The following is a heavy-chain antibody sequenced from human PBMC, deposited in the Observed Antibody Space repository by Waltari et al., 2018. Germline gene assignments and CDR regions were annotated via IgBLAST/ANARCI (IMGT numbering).Heavy chain of an antibody. CDR1: GGSFSGYY. CDR3: ARGGRYDFWSGYYLGDAFDI. D-gene: IGHD3-3*01. J-gene: IGHJ3*02. CDR2: INHSRST. Sequence: QVQLQQWGAGLLKPSETLSLTCAVYGGSFSGYYWSWIRQPPGKGLEWIGEINHSRSTNYTPSLKIRVTISVDTSKNQFSRKLSSVTAADTAVYYCARGGRYDFWSGYYLGDAFDIWGQGTMVTVSS. V-gene: IGHV4-34*01.